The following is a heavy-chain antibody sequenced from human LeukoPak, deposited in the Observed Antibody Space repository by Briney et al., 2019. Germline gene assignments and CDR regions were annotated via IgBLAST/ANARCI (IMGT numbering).Heavy chain of an antibody. J-gene: IGHJ6*03. CDR3: ARHEVVPAAMSYYYYYYMDV. V-gene: IGHV4-34*01. Sequence: SETLSLTCAVYGGSFSGYCWNWIRQPPGKRLEWIGEINHSGSTNYNPSLKSRVTISVDTSKNQFSLKLTSVTAADTAVYYCARHEVVPAAMSYYYYYYMDVWGKGTTVTVSS. CDR1: GGSFSGYC. D-gene: IGHD2-2*01. CDR2: INHSGST.